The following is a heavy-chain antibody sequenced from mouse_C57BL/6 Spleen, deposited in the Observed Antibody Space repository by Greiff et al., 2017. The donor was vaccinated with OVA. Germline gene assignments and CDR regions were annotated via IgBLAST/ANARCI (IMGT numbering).Heavy chain of an antibody. CDR1: GYTFTSYW. CDR2: IYPGSGST. V-gene: IGHV1-55*01. CDR3: ARDYYYGSSHYFDY. D-gene: IGHD1-1*01. J-gene: IGHJ2*01. Sequence: QVQLQQSGAELVKPGASVKMSCKASGYTFTSYWITWVKQRPGQGLEWIGDIYPGSGSTNYNEKFKSKATLTVDTSSSTAYMQLSSLTSEDSAVYYCARDYYYGSSHYFDYWGQGTTLTVSS.